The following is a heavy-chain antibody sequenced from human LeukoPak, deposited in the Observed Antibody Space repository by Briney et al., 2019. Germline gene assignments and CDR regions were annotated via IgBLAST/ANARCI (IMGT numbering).Heavy chain of an antibody. CDR2: INHSGST. D-gene: IGHD6-19*01. Sequence: SETLSLTCAVYGGSFSGYYWSWIRQPLGKGLEWIGEINHSGSTNYNPSLKSRVTISVDTSKNQFSLKLSSVTAADTAVYYCARVPHRYSSGWYGRFSFDYWGQGTLVTVSS. CDR1: GGSFSGYY. V-gene: IGHV4-34*01. J-gene: IGHJ4*02. CDR3: ARVPHRYSSGWYGRFSFDY.